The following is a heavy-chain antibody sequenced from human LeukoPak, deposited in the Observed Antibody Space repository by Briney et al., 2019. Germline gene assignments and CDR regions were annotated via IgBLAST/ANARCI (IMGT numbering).Heavy chain of an antibody. CDR1: GFTFKDYS. D-gene: IGHD2-21*01. CDR3: ARDHDWGFDY. V-gene: IGHV3-48*01. CDR2: ISSSHI. Sequence: GGSLRLSCAASGFTFKDYSMNWVRQAPGKGLEFVSYISSSHIYYADSVKGRFTTSRDNAKNSLYLEMNSLRAEDTAVYYCARDHDWGFDYWGQGILVTVSS. J-gene: IGHJ4*02.